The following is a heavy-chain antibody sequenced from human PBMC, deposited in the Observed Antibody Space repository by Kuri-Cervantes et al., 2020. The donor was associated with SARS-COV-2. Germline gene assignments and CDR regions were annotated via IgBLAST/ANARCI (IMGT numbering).Heavy chain of an antibody. CDR1: GGSISSYY. V-gene: IGHV4-59*01. CDR3: AGDQRRYRANDAPYDF. Sequence: SETLSLTCTVSGGSISSYYWSCIRQPPGKGLEWIGYIYYSGSTNYNPSLKSRVTISIDTSKNQLSLKLTSVTAADTAVYYCAGDQRRYRANDAPYDFWGQGTLVTVSS. D-gene: IGHD1-26*01. CDR2: IYYSGST. J-gene: IGHJ4*02.